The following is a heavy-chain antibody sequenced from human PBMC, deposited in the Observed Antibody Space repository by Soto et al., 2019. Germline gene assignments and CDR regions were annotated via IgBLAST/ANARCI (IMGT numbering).Heavy chain of an antibody. CDR2: ISYDGSNK. J-gene: IGHJ4*02. CDR1: GFTFSSYA. Sequence: GGSLRLSCAASGFTFSSYAMHWVRQAPGKGLEWVAVISYDGSNKYYADSVKGRFTISRDNSKNTLYLQMNSLRAEDTAVYYCARAIRYFDGSGFDYWGQGTLVTVS. D-gene: IGHD3-9*01. CDR3: ARAIRYFDGSGFDY. V-gene: IGHV3-30-3*01.